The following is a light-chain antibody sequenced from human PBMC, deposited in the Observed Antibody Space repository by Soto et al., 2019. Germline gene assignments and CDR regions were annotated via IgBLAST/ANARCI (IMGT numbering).Light chain of an antibody. CDR2: AVS. Sequence: QSALTQPASVSGSPGQSITISCTGTSSDVGDHNSVSWYQQQPGKAPKLMIYAVSNRPSGVSNRFSGSKSGNTASLTISGLPAEDEADYYCGSYTTSSTVIFGGGTKLTVL. CDR3: GSYTTSSTVI. CDR1: SSDVGDHNS. V-gene: IGLV2-14*03. J-gene: IGLJ2*01.